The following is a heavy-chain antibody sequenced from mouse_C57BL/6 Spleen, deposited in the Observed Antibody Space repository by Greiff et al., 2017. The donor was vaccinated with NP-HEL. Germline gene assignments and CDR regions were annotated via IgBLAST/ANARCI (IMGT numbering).Heavy chain of an antibody. J-gene: IGHJ1*03. D-gene: IGHD1-1*01. CDR3: ARNPPITTVVAPYWYFDV. Sequence: QVQLKESGPGLVAPSQSLSITCTVSGFSLTSYVISWVRQPPGKGLEWLGVIWTGGGTNYNSALKSRLSISKDNSKSQVFLKMNSLQTDDTARYYCARNPPITTVVAPYWYFDVWGTGTTVTVSS. CDR1: GFSLTSYV. CDR2: IWTGGGT. V-gene: IGHV2-9-1*01.